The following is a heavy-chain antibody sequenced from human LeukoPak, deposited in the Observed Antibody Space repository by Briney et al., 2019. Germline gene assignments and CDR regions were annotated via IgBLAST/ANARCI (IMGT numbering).Heavy chain of an antibody. CDR3: ARHEGVGATRLDY. V-gene: IGHV4-39*01. J-gene: IGHJ4*02. Sequence: SETLSLTCTVSGGSISSSSYYWGWIRQPPGKGLEWIGSIYYSGSTYYNPSLKSRVTISVDTSKNQFSLKLSSVTAADTAVYYCARHEGVGATRLDYWGQGTLVTVSS. CDR1: GGSISSSSYY. CDR2: IYYSGST. D-gene: IGHD1-26*01.